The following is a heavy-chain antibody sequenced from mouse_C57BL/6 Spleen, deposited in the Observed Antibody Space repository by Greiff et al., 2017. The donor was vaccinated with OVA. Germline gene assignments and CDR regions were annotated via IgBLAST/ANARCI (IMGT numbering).Heavy chain of an antibody. CDR2: ISYDGSN. CDR3: ARDYYGSSDEYYAMDY. Sequence: DVKLVESGPGLVKPSQSLSLTCSVTGYSITSGYYWNWIRQFPGNKLEWMGYISYDGSNNYNPSLKNLISITRDTSKNQFFLKLNSVTTEDTATYYCARDYYGSSDEYYAMDYWGQGTSVTVSS. CDR1: GYSITSGYY. J-gene: IGHJ4*01. D-gene: IGHD1-1*01. V-gene: IGHV3-6*01.